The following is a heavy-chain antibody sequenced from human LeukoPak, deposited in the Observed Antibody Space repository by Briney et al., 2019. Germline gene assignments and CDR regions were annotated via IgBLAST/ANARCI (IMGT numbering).Heavy chain of an antibody. Sequence: GGSLRLSCAASGFTFSSYAMSWVRQAPGKGLEWVSAISGSGGSTYYADSVKGRFTISRDSSKNTLYLQMNSLRAEDTAVYYCAKGLLAIVVVTGMDVWGQGTTVTVSS. V-gene: IGHV3-23*01. CDR3: AKGLLAIVVVTGMDV. CDR2: ISGSGGST. J-gene: IGHJ6*02. CDR1: GFTFSSYA. D-gene: IGHD2-21*02.